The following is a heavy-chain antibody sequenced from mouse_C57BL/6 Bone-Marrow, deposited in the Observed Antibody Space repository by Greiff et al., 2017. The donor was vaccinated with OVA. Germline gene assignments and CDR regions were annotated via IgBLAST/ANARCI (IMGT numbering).Heavy chain of an antibody. J-gene: IGHJ4*01. CDR1: GYTFTDYE. CDR2: IDPETGGT. V-gene: IGHV1-15*01. Sequence: QVQLQQSGAELVRPGASVTLSCKASGYTFTDYEMHWVKQTPVPGLEWIGAIDPETGGTAYNQKFQGKAILTADKSSSTAYMELRSLTSEDSSVYYCTRGYSNYYAMDYWGQGTSVTVSS. CDR3: TRGYSNYYAMDY. D-gene: IGHD2-5*01.